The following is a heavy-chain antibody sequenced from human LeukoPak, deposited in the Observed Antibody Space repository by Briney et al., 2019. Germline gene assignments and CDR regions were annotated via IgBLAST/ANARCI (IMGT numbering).Heavy chain of an antibody. J-gene: IGHJ4*02. CDR2: ISWNSGST. Sequence: PGRSLRLSCAASGFTFDDYAMHWVRQAPGKGLEWVSGISWNSGSTGYADSVKGRFTISRDNAKNSLYLQMNSLRAEDTALYYCARDVRGYSYEGGGDYWGQGTLVTVSS. V-gene: IGHV3-9*01. CDR3: ARDVRGYSYEGGGDY. D-gene: IGHD5-18*01. CDR1: GFTFDDYA.